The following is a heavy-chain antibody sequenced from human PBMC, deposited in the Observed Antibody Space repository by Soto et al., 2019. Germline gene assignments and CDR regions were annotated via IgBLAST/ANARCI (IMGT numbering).Heavy chain of an antibody. CDR3: ARQAAADPVRNWFDP. J-gene: IGHJ5*02. Sequence: SLTCTVSGGSISSSSYYWGWIRQPPGKGLEWIGSIYYSGSTYYNPSLKSRVTISVDTSKNQFSLKLSSVTAADTAVYYCARQAAADPVRNWFDPWGQGALVTVSS. CDR2: IYYSGST. D-gene: IGHD6-13*01. V-gene: IGHV4-39*01. CDR1: GGSISSSSYY.